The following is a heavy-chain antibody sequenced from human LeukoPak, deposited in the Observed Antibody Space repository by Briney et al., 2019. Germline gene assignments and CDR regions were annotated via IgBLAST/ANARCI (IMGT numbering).Heavy chain of an antibody. CDR2: ICYSGST. V-gene: IGHV4-31*02. J-gene: IGHJ3*02. CDR3: ARARAAAGKEAFDI. Sequence: SPCLSLTRTVSGGSISSGVSYCSWIRQHPGKGLEWIGYICYSGSTYYNQSLKSRVTISVDKSKNQFSLKLSSVTAADTAVYYCARARAAAGKEAFDIWGQGTMVTVSS. D-gene: IGHD6-13*01. CDR1: GGSISSGVSY.